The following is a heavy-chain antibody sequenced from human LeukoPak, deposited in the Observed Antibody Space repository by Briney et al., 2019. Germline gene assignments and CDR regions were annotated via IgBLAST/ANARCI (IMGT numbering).Heavy chain of an antibody. CDR2: IFHSGKT. CDR3: ARGDIPDF. Sequence: SETLSLTCGVSGYSISSGYYWGWIRQSPGKGLEWIGSIFHSGKTYYNLSLKSRVTISVDTSKNQFSLKLTSVTAVDTAVYYCARGDIPDFWGQGTLVTVSS. D-gene: IGHD2-21*01. V-gene: IGHV4-38-2*01. CDR1: GYSISSGYY. J-gene: IGHJ4*02.